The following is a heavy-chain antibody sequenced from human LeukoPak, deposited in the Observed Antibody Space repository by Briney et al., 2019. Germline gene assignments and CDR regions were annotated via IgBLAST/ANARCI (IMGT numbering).Heavy chain of an antibody. J-gene: IGHJ3*02. CDR3: ARRHCSRRSCVDAFDI. V-gene: IGHV4-59*01. CDR1: GGSISSYY. Sequence: SETLSLTCTVSGGSISSYYWTWIRQPPGKGLEWIGHIYYSGSTNYNPSLKSRVTISVDTSKNQFSLKLSSVTAADTAVYYCARRHCSRRSCVDAFDIWGQGTMATVSS. CDR2: IYYSGST. D-gene: IGHD2-15*01.